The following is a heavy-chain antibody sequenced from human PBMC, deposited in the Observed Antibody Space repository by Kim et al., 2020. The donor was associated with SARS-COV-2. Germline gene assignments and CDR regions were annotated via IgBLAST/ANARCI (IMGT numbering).Heavy chain of an antibody. V-gene: IGHV3-73*01. J-gene: IGHJ4*02. Sequence: GGSLRLSCAASGFTFSGSAMHWVRQASGKGLEWVGRIRSKANGYATAYAASVKGRFTISRDDSKNTAYLQMNSLKTEDTAVYYCTRERYYDSSGYYSHFDYWGQGTLVTVSS. D-gene: IGHD3-22*01. CDR3: TRERYYDSSGYYSHFDY. CDR1: GFTFSGSA. CDR2: IRSKANGYAT.